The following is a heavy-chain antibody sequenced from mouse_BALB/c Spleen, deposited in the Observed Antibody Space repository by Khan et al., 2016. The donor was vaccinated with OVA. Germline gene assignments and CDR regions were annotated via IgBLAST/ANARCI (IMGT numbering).Heavy chain of an antibody. CDR2: IDPANGNI. V-gene: IGHV14-3*02. J-gene: IGHJ3*01. D-gene: IGHD2-14*01. CDR1: GFNIRDTY. CDR3: ARGGYDWFAY. Sequence: VQLKQSGAELVKPGASVKLSCTASGFNIRDTYMHWVKQRPEQGLEWIGRIDPANGNIKNDPKFQGKATITSDTFSNTAYLQLISLTSEDTAVXYCARGGYDWFAYWGQGTLVTVSA.